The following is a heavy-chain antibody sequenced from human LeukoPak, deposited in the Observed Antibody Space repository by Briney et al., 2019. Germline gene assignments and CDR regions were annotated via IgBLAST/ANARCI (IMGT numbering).Heavy chain of an antibody. V-gene: IGHV3-48*03. CDR3: ASLYEFRNWFDP. CDR2: ISSSGSTI. Sequence: AGGSLRLSCAASGFTFSSYEMNWVRQAPGKGLEWVSYISSSGSTIYYADSVKGRFTISRDNAKNSAYLQMNSLSAEDTAVYYCASLYEFRNWFDPWRQGTLVTVCS. CDR1: GFTFSSYE. J-gene: IGHJ5*02. D-gene: IGHD3/OR15-3a*01.